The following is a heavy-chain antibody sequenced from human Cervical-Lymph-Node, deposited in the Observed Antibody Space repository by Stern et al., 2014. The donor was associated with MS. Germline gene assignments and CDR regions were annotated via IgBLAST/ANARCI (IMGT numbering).Heavy chain of an antibody. CDR3: AREGSRRTPTGYDY. D-gene: IGHD3-9*01. CDR2: INPSGGSA. V-gene: IGHV1-46*01. Sequence: DQLVESGAEVKKPGASVKVSCKASGYTFTINYMHWVRQAPGQGLEWIGIINPSGGSAHYAQKFQGRVTMTRDKSTNTVYMDLSSLRSDDTAVYFCAREGSRRTPTGYDYWGQGTPGTVSS. J-gene: IGHJ4*02. CDR1: GYTFTINY.